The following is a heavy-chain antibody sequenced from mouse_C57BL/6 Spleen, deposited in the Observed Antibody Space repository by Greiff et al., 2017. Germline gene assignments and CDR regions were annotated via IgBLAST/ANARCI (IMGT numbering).Heavy chain of an antibody. CDR3: ARGGYYGSSYDFDY. Sequence: VQVVESGAELVRPGTSVKMSCKASGYTFTNYWIGWAKQRPGHGLEWIGDIYPGGGYTNYNEKFKGKATLTADKSSSTAYMQFSSLTSEDSAIYYCARGGYYGSSYDFDYWCQGTTLTVSS. CDR2: IYPGGGYT. J-gene: IGHJ2*01. D-gene: IGHD1-1*01. CDR1: GYTFTNYW. V-gene: IGHV1-63*01.